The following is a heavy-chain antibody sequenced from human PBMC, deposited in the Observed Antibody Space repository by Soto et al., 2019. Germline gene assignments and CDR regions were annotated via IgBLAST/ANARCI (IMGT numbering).Heavy chain of an antibody. J-gene: IGHJ6*02. CDR3: AKTLGYCTSSSCSREFYYYYGMDV. D-gene: IGHD2-2*01. V-gene: IGHV3-30*18. CDR1: GFTFSSYG. Sequence: PGGSLRLSCAASGFTFSSYGMHWVRQAPGKGLEWVAVISYDGGNKYYADSVKGRFTLSRDNPKNTVFLQMNSLRAEDTAVYYCAKTLGYCTSSSCSREFYYYYGMDVWGQATTVTVSS. CDR2: ISYDGGNK.